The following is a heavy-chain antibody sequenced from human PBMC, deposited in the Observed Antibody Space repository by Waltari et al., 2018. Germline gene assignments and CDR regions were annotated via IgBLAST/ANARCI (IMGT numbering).Heavy chain of an antibody. CDR2: IYTSGST. D-gene: IGHD3-10*01. CDR1: GGSISSGSYY. Sequence: QVQLQESGPGLVRPSQTLSLTCTVSGGSISSGSYYWSWIRQPAGKGLEWIGRIYTSGSTTTTPSLKSRVTISVDTSKNQFSLKLSSVTAADTAVYYCAREDRRGVIWYWGQGTLVTVSS. J-gene: IGHJ4*02. CDR3: AREDRRGVIWY. V-gene: IGHV4-61*02.